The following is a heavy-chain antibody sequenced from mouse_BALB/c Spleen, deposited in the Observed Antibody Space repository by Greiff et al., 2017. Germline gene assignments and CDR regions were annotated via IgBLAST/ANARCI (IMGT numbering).Heavy chain of an antibody. D-gene: IGHD2-4*01. CDR2: ISSGGSYT. CDR1: GFTFSSYG. CDR3: ARQVDDLHAMDY. J-gene: IGHJ4*01. Sequence: EVKLVESGGDLVKPGGSLKLSCAASGFTFSSYGMSWVRQTPDKRLEWVATISSGGSYTYYPDSVKGRFTISRDNAKNTLYLQMSSLKSEDTAMYYCARQVDDLHAMDYWGQGTSVTVSS. V-gene: IGHV5-6*01.